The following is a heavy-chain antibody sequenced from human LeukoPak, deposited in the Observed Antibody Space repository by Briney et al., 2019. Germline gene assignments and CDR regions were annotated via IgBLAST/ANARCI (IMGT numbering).Heavy chain of an antibody. Sequence: GGSLRLSCAASGFTFSSYSMNWVRQAPGKGLEWVSSISSSSSYIYYADSVKGRFTISRDNAKNSLYLQMNSLRAEDTAVYYCAREYCSSTSCSMFDYWGQGTLVTVSS. V-gene: IGHV3-21*01. D-gene: IGHD2-2*01. CDR2: ISSSSSYI. J-gene: IGHJ4*02. CDR3: AREYCSSTSCSMFDY. CDR1: GFTFSSYS.